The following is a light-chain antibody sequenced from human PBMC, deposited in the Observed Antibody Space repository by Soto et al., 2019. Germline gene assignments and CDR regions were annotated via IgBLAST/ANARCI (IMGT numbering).Light chain of an antibody. CDR3: QQRSNWPPFT. CDR2: DAS. J-gene: IGKJ5*01. CDR1: QSVISY. V-gene: IGKV3-11*01. Sequence: EIVLTQSPATLSLSPGERATLSCRASQSVISYLAWYQQKPGQDPRLLISDASNRTTGIPARFSGSGSGTDFTLTISSLEPEDFAVYYCQQRSNWPPFTFGQGTRLEIK.